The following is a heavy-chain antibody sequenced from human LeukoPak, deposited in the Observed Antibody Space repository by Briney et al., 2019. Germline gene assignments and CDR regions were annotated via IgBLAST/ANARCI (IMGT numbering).Heavy chain of an antibody. V-gene: IGHV4-4*07. CDR2: IYTSGST. J-gene: IGHJ3*02. D-gene: IGHD1-26*01. CDR1: GGSISSYY. Sequence: SETLSLTCTVSGGSISSYYWSWIRQPAGKGLEWIGRIYTSGSTNYNPSLKSRVTMSVDTSKNQFSLKLSSVTAADTAVYYCARAGEWELPDAFDIWGQGTMVTVSS. CDR3: ARAGEWELPDAFDI.